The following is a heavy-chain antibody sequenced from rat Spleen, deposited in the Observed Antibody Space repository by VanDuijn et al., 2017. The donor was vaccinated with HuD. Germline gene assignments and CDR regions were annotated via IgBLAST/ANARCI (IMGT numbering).Heavy chain of an antibody. Sequence: EVQLVESGGGLVQPGRSLKLSCAASGFTFNNYDMAWVRQAPTMSLEWVASISPGGGGTYYRDSVKGRFTVSRENAKSTLYFLMDSLRSEDTATYYCARRHYGYTDYFDYWGQGVMVTVSS. J-gene: IGHJ2*01. D-gene: IGHD1-9*01. V-gene: IGHV5-25*01. CDR2: ISPGGGGT. CDR3: ARRHYGYTDYFDY. CDR1: GFTFNNYD.